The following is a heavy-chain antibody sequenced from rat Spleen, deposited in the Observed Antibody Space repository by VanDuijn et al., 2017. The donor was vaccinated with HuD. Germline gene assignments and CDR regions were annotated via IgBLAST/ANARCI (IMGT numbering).Heavy chain of an antibody. CDR2: ISYSGST. V-gene: IGHV3-1*01. CDR1: GYSITSNY. CDR3: ARYGHYGYNYVSY. D-gene: IGHD1-9*01. J-gene: IGHJ2*01. Sequence: EVQLQESGPGLVKPSQSLSLTCSVTGYSITSNYWGWIRKFPGNKMEWMGYISYSGSTSYNPSLKSRISITRDTSKNQFFLQLNSVTTEDTATYYCARYGHYGYNYVSYWGQGVMVTVSS.